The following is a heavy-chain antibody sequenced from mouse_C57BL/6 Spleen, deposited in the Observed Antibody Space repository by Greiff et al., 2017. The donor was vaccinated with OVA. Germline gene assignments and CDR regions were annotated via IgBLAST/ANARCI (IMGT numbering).Heavy chain of an antibody. CDR1: GYSITSGYY. V-gene: IGHV3-6*01. CDR2: ISYDGSN. CDR3: ARSGSSYVGYAMDY. J-gene: IGHJ4*01. Sequence: VQLQQSGPGLVKPSQSLSLTCSVTGYSITSGYYWNWIRQFPGNKLEWMGYISYDGSNNYNPSLKNRISITRDTSKNQFFLKLNSVTTEDTATYYCARSGSSYVGYAMDYWGQGTSVTVSS. D-gene: IGHD1-1*01.